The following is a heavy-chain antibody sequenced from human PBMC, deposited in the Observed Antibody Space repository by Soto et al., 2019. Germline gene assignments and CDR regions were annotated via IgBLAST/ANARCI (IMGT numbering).Heavy chain of an antibody. CDR1: GFTFSSYS. CDR3: ARLLDTAMVYYYYGMDV. CDR2: ISISISYI. D-gene: IGHD5-18*01. J-gene: IGHJ6*02. Sequence: GGSLRLSCAASGFTFSSYSMNWVRQAPGKGLYWFSSISISISYIYYADSVKGRFTISRDNAKNSLYLQMNSLRAEDTAVYYCARLLDTAMVYYYYGMDVWGQGTTVTVSS. V-gene: IGHV3-21*01.